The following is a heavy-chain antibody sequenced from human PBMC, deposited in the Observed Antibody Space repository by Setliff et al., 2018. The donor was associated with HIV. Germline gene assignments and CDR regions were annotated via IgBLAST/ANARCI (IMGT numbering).Heavy chain of an antibody. V-gene: IGHV4-61*02. CDR2: IYTSGST. CDR1: GGSISSGNYY. Sequence: KASETLSLTCTVSGGSISSGNYYWSWIRQPAGKGLEWIGRIYTSGSTNYNPSLKSRVTISLDTSKNQFSLNLSSVTAADTAVYYCARRSPGGGYYMDGWGKGTTVTVSS. D-gene: IGHD3-16*01. CDR3: ARRSPGGGYYMDG. J-gene: IGHJ6*03.